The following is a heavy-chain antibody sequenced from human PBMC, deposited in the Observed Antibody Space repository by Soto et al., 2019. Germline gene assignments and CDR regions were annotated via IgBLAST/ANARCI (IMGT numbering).Heavy chain of an antibody. CDR2: INHSGST. CDR1: GGSFSGYY. CDR3: ASLRFGTLSLRPRNNWFDP. V-gene: IGHV4-34*01. D-gene: IGHD3-16*01. J-gene: IGHJ5*02. Sequence: PSETLSLTCAVYGGSFSGYYWSWIRQPPGKGLEWIGEINHSGSTNYNPSLKSRVTISVDTSKNQFSLKLSSVTAADTAVYYCASLRFGTLSLRPRNNWFDPWGQGTLVTVSS.